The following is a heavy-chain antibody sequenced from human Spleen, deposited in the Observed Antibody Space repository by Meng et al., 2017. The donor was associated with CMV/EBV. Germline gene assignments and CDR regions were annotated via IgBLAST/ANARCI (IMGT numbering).Heavy chain of an antibody. Sequence: TVSGGSVSSISYSWSWIRQSPGKGLEYIGYIYYTGSTNYKPSLKSRVTISVDTSKNQFSLKLTSVTAADTAVYFCARKMAGDAMDVWGQGTMVTVSS. V-gene: IGHV4-61*01. J-gene: IGHJ6*02. CDR3: ARKMAGDAMDV. D-gene: IGHD2-8*01. CDR2: IYYTGST. CDR1: GGSVSSISYS.